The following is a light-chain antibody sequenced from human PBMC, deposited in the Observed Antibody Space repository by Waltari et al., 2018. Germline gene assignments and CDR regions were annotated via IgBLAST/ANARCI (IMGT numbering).Light chain of an antibody. V-gene: IGKV1-39*01. CDR3: QQSDSMPFT. J-gene: IGKJ4*01. CDR1: QIISSY. Sequence: DIQMTQSPSSLSASVGDRVSITCRTSQIISSYLNWYQQKPGKAPKLLIYDASTLQSGVPSRFSGSGSGTDFTLTISSLQPEDFATYHCQQSDSMPFTFGGGTKVEIK. CDR2: DAS.